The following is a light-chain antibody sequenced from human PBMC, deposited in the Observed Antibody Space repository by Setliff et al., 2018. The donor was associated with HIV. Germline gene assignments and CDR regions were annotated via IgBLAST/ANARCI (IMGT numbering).Light chain of an antibody. V-gene: IGLV2-14*01. CDR2: EVN. Sequence: QSVLTQPASVSGSPGQSITISRIGTSSDVGAYGFVAWYQRLPGKPPKLIIFEVNNRPSGISYRFSGSKFGTTASLTISGLQDEDESDYYCTSYTTRSTLVFGGGTKVTVL. CDR1: SSDVGAYGF. CDR3: TSYTTRSTLV. J-gene: IGLJ2*01.